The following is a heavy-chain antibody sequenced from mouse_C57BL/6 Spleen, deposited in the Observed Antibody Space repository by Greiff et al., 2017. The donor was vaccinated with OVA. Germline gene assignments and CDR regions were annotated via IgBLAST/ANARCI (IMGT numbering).Heavy chain of an antibody. D-gene: IGHD1-1*01. CDR1: GYTFTDYY. Sequence: VQLQQPGPELVKPGASVKISCKASGYTFTDYYMNWVKQSHGQSLEWIGVINPNSGGTSYNEKFKGKATLTVDKSSSTAYMELRSLTSEDSAVYYCARSDYGSTFYYAMDYWGQGTSVTVSS. V-gene: IGHV1-26*01. CDR2: INPNSGGT. CDR3: ARSDYGSTFYYAMDY. J-gene: IGHJ4*01.